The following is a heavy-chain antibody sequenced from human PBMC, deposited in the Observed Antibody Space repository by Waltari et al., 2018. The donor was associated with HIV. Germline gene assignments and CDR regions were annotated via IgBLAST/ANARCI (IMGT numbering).Heavy chain of an antibody. Sequence: QVQLQESGPGLVKPSETLSLTCPVSGGSFNSYHWSWIRQPPGKGLEWIGYIHYTGRTNCNPSLKSRVTISVDTSKNQFTLRLRSVTAADTAVYYCARGLFGVGSNWFDPWGQGILVTVSS. V-gene: IGHV4-59*12. CDR2: IHYTGRT. D-gene: IGHD3-3*01. J-gene: IGHJ5*02. CDR1: GGSFNSYH. CDR3: ARGLFGVGSNWFDP.